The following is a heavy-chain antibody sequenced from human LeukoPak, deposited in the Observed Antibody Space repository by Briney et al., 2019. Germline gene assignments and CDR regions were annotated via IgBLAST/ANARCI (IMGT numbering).Heavy chain of an antibody. D-gene: IGHD5-12*01. CDR3: ARHWGNSGYALGRY. Sequence: SVKVSCTASGGTFSSYAISWVRQAPGQGLEWMGGIIPIFGTANYAQKFQGRVTITADESTSTAYMELSSLKASDTAMYYCARHWGNSGYALGRYWGQGTLVTVSS. CDR2: IIPIFGTA. J-gene: IGHJ4*02. V-gene: IGHV1-69*13. CDR1: GGTFSSYA.